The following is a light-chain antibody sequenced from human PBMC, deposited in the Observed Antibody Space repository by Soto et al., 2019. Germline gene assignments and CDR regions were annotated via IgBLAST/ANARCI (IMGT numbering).Light chain of an antibody. V-gene: IGKV3D-20*01. J-gene: IGKJ5*01. CDR2: DAS. CDR3: QQYGSSSIT. CDR1: QSVSTNY. Sequence: EIVVSQAPTNLSFSPRGSAPLSSGASQSVSTNYLAWYQQKPGLAPRLLIYDASSRATGISDRFSGSGSGTDFTLTISRLEPEDFAVYYCQQYGSSSITFGQGTRLEIK.